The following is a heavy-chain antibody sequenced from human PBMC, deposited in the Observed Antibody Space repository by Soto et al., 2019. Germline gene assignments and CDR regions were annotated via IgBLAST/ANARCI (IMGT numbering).Heavy chain of an antibody. D-gene: IGHD3-22*01. Sequence: EVQLVESGGGLVQPGGSLRLSCAASGFTFSSYSMNWVRQAPGKGLEWVSYISRSSTTIYYAGSVNGRFTISRDNAKNSLYLQMNSLRDEDTAVYYCARDSIGAAYYYYGMDVWGKGNTVTVSS. V-gene: IGHV3-48*02. CDR2: ISRSSTTI. J-gene: IGHJ6*04. CDR1: GFTFSSYS. CDR3: ARDSIGAAYYYYGMDV.